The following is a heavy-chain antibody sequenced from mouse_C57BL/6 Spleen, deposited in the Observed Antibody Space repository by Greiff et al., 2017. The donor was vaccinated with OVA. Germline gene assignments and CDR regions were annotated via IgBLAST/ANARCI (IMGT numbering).Heavy chain of an antibody. CDR3: ARRAYYSNYYYFDY. Sequence: QVQLKESGAELVRPGTSVKMSCKASGYTFTNYWIGWAKQRPGHGLEWIGDIYPGGGYTNYNEKFKGKATLTADKSSSTAYMQFSSLTSEDSAIYYCARRAYYSNYYYFDYWGQGTTLTVSS. V-gene: IGHV1-63*01. CDR2: IYPGGGYT. D-gene: IGHD2-5*01. CDR1: GYTFTNYW. J-gene: IGHJ2*01.